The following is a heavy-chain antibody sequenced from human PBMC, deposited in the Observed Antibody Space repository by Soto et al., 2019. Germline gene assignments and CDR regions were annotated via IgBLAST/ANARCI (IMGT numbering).Heavy chain of an antibody. CDR1: GGTFSSYS. V-gene: IGHV1-69*01. D-gene: IGHD1-26*01. J-gene: IGHJ4*02. CDR3: ARDGGRHSGGIDY. Sequence: QVQLVQSGAEGKKPGSSVKVSCKASGGTFSSYSINWVRQAPGQGLEWMGEIIPIFGTANYAQKFQGRVTITADESTSTAYMELSSLRSEDTAVYYCARDGGRHSGGIDYWGQGTLVNVSS. CDR2: IIPIFGTA.